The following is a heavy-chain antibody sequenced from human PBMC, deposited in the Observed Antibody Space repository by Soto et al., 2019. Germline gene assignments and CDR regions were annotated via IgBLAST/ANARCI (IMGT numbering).Heavy chain of an antibody. CDR3: AKGRWQWPEPVHWFDP. CDR1: GFTFSSYA. V-gene: IGHV3-23*01. D-gene: IGHD6-19*01. J-gene: IGHJ5*02. Sequence: GGSLSLSCAASGFTFSSYAMSWVRQAPGKGLEWVSAISGSGGSTYYADSVKGRFTISRDNSKNTLYLQMNSLRAEDTAVYYCAKGRWQWPEPVHWFDPWGQGTLVTVSS. CDR2: ISGSGGST.